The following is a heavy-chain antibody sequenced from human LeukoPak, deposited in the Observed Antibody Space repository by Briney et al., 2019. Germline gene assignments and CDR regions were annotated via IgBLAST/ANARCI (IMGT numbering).Heavy chain of an antibody. CDR3: ARGVEPLAANSLAY. CDR1: GLTVITND. Sequence: GGSLRLSCAASGLTVITNDMTWVRQAPGKGREWASVLYSDGNTKYADSVQGRFTTSRDNSKNTMYLEMNILSPDYTAVYYCARGVEPLAANSLAYWGQGTLVTVSS. CDR2: LYSDGNT. J-gene: IGHJ4*02. D-gene: IGHD1-14*01. V-gene: IGHV3-53*01.